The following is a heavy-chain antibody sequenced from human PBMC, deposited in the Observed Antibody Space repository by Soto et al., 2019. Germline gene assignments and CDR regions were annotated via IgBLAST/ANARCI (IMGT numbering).Heavy chain of an antibody. CDR3: ARNRLVNPAYYYYRMDV. D-gene: IGHD3-16*01. Sequence: SETLSHTCTVSGGSISSYYWSWIRQPPGKGLEWIGYIYYSGSTNYNPSLKSRVTISVDTSKNQFSLKLSSVTAADTAVYDCARNRLVNPAYYYYRMDVWGQGTTVTVS. CDR1: GGSISSYY. CDR2: IYYSGST. J-gene: IGHJ6*02. V-gene: IGHV4-59*01.